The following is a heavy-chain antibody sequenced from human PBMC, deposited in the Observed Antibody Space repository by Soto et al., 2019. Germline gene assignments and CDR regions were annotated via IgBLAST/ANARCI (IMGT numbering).Heavy chain of an antibody. D-gene: IGHD5-18*01. CDR3: AKDPHRIQLWFLSDY. J-gene: IGHJ4*02. CDR2: ISGSGGGT. V-gene: IGHV3-23*01. CDR1: GFTFSSYA. Sequence: EVQLLESGGGLVQPGGSLRLSCAASGFTFSSYAMSWVRQAPGKGLEWVSGISGSGGGTYYADSVKGRFTISRDNSKNTLYLQMNSLRAEDTAVYYCAKDPHRIQLWFLSDYWGQGTLVTVSS.